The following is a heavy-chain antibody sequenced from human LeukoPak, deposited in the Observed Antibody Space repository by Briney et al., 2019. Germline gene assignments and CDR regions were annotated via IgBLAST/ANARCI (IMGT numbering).Heavy chain of an antibody. J-gene: IGHJ6*02. CDR3: STTRVYYYGMDV. CDR2: TKSKADGGTI. CDR1: GFALTNAW. D-gene: IGHD2-2*01. Sequence: GGSLRLSCAASGFALTNAWMSWVRHAPEKGLEWVGRTKSKADGGTIDYAAPVKGRFTISREDSKNMLYLQMNSLKAEDTAVYYCSTTRVYYYGMDVWGQGTTVTVS. V-gene: IGHV3-15*01.